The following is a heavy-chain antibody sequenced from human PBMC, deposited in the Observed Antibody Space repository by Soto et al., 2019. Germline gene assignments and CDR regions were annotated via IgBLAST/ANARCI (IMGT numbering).Heavy chain of an antibody. J-gene: IGHJ6*02. V-gene: IGHV1-69*01. Sequence: QVQLVQSGAEVKKPGSSVKVSCKASGGTCSSYAISWVRQAPGQGLEWMGGIIPIFGTANYAQKFQGRVTITADESTSTAYMELSSLRSEDTAVYYCARDVIVVVPAATRNYYYYGMDVWGQGTTVTVSS. D-gene: IGHD2-2*01. CDR3: ARDVIVVVPAATRNYYYYGMDV. CDR1: GGTCSSYA. CDR2: IIPIFGTA.